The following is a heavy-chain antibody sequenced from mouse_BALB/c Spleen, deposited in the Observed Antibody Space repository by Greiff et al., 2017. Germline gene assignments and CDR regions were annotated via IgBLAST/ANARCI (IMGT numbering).Heavy chain of an antibody. D-gene: IGHD2-10*02. Sequence: EVKLVESGGDLVKPGGSLKLSCAASGFTFSSYGMSWVRQTPDKRLDWVATISSGGSYTYYPDSVKGRFTISRDNAKNTLYLQMSSLKSEDTAMYYCARLYGNYRYFDYWGQGTTLTVSS. V-gene: IGHV5-6*01. CDR2: ISSGGSYT. CDR1: GFTFSSYG. J-gene: IGHJ2*01. CDR3: ARLYGNYRYFDY.